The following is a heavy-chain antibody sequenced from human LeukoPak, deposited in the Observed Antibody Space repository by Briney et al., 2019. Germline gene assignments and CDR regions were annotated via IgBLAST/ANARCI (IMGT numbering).Heavy chain of an antibody. Sequence: GAAVNVSCKASGYTFTIYEINWVRQAPGQGGERMGWMNPNSGDTAYVQKFQGRITMTRSTSISTAYMELSSLRSEDTAVYYCARGLGSYDSSEYTWPVISFWGQGTLVTVSS. J-gene: IGHJ4*02. CDR3: ARGLGSYDSSEYTWPVISF. CDR1: GYTFTIYE. V-gene: IGHV1-8*01. CDR2: MNPNSGDT. D-gene: IGHD3-22*01.